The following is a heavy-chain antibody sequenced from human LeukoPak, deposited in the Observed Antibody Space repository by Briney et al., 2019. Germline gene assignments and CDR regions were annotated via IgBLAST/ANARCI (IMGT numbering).Heavy chain of an antibody. V-gene: IGHV3-7*03. CDR2: IKQDGSEK. D-gene: IGHD3-3*01. CDR1: GFTASIYW. J-gene: IGHJ4*02. CDR3: ARVGSDDFWSGYSAFDY. Sequence: GGSLRLSCAASGFTASIYWMSWVRHAPGKGLGWVANIKQDGSEKYYVVSVKGRFTISRDNAKNSLYLQMNSLRAEDTAVYYCARVGSDDFWSGYSAFDYWGQGTLVTVSS.